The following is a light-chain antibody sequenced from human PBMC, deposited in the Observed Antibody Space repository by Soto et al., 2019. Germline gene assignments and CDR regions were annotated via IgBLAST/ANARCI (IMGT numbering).Light chain of an antibody. CDR3: SSYTSSSTPCV. V-gene: IGLV2-14*01. CDR1: SSDVGGYNY. CDR2: EVS. Sequence: SVLTXPASVSGSPGQSITISCTGTSSDVGGYNYVSWYQQHPGKAPKLMIYEVSNRPSGVSNRFSGSKSGNTASLTISGLQAEDEADYYCSSYTSSSTPCVFGTGTKVPVL. J-gene: IGLJ1*01.